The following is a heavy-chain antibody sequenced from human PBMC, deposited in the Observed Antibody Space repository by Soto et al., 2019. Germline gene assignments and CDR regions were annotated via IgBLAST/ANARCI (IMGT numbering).Heavy chain of an antibody. D-gene: IGHD2-21*02. J-gene: IGHJ4*02. CDR3: ASFIGCDSEYYCDY. CDR2: IYYSGRT. CDR1: GVSISSGGYY. V-gene: IGHV4-31*03. Sequence: QVQLQESGPGLVKPSQTLSLTCTVSGVSISSGGYYWGWIRQHPGKGLEWIGNIYYSGRTYYNSSLKSRVIMSVDTSKNHFSLKLSSVTAADTAMYYWASFIGCDSEYYCDYWGQGTLVTVSS.